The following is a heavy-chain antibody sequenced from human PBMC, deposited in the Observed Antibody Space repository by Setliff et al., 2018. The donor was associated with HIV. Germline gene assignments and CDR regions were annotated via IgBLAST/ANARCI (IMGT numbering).Heavy chain of an antibody. CDR1: GGSFSGFY. CDR3: AGSPGRRSTFFGLVITEDS. V-gene: IGHV4-34*01. Sequence: SETLSLTCAVYGGSFSGFYWSWIRQSPGKGLEWNGEIDDRGTTKYNPTFKSRVIISGDMSKKQFSLRLTSVTAAATAVYYCAGSPGRRSTFFGLVITEDSWGQGTLVTVSS. D-gene: IGHD3-3*02. CDR2: IDDRGTT. J-gene: IGHJ4*02.